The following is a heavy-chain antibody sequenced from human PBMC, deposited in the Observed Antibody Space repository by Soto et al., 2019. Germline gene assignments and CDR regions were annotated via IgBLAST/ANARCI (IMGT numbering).Heavy chain of an antibody. D-gene: IGHD2-2*01. CDR1: GYTFTIYG. CDR2: TSAYNGNT. Sequence: QVQLVQSGAEVKKPGASLKVSCKASGYTFTIYGISWVRQAPGQGLEWMGWTSAYNGNTNYAQKLQGRVTMTTDTPPSTAYMELRSLRSDDTAVYYCARDLRRVVVPAAMPYWGQVTLVAVSS. J-gene: IGHJ4*02. V-gene: IGHV1-18*01. CDR3: ARDLRRVVVPAAMPY.